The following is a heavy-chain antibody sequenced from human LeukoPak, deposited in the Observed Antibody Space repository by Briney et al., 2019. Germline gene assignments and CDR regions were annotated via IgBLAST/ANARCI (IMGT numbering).Heavy chain of an antibody. V-gene: IGHV5-51*01. CDR2: IYPGDSDT. CDR1: GYSFTSYW. J-gene: IGHJ4*02. CDR3: ARGGYYDSSGYYLPFDFDY. D-gene: IGHD3-22*01. Sequence: GESLKISCKGSGYSFTSYWIGWVRQMPGKGLEWMGIIYPGDSDTRYSPSFQGQVTISADKSISTAYLQWSSLKASDTAMYYCARGGYYDSSGYYLPFDFDYWGQGTLVTVSS.